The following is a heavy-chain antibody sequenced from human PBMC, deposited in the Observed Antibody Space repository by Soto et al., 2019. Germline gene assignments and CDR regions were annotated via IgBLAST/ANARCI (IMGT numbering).Heavy chain of an antibody. CDR3: ARDWGTDFYHFDS. Sequence: SETLSLTCAVCGYSISTGFNWGWIRQPPGKGLEWIGSIYHSVSTYYNLSLKSRVTISADTSKNQISLKLISVTAADTALYYRARDWGTDFYHFDSCGQRNLFAVSS. D-gene: IGHD2-21*02. V-gene: IGHV4-38-2*02. J-gene: IGHJ4*02. CDR2: IYHSVST. CDR1: GYSISTGFN.